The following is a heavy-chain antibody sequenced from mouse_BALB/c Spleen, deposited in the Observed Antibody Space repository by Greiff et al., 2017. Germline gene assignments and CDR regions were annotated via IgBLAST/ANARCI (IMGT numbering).Heavy chain of an antibody. CDR1: GFTFSDYY. CDR2: ISDGGSYT. V-gene: IGHV5-4*02. D-gene: IGHD2-1*01. J-gene: IGHJ3*01. CDR3: ARDRDYGNYVRFAY. Sequence: DVMLVESGGGLVKPGGSLKFSCAASGFTFSDYYMYWVRQTPEKRLEWVATISDGGSYTYYPDSVKGRFTISRDNAKNNLYLQMSSLKSEDTAMYYCARDRDYGNYVRFAYWGQGTLVTVAA.